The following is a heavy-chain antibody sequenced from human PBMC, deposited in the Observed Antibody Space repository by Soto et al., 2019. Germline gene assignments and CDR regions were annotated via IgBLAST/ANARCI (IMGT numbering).Heavy chain of an antibody. CDR2: IDPSDSYT. CDR1: GYSFTSYW. V-gene: IGHV5-10-1*01. CDR3: ARHYYGGNFFFDY. J-gene: IGHJ4*02. D-gene: IGHD4-17*01. Sequence: GESLKISCKGSGYSFTSYWIGWVRQMPGKGLEWMGRIDPSDSYTNYSPSFQGHVTISADKSISTAYLQWSSLKASDTAMYYCARHYYGGNFFFDYWGQGTLVTVSS.